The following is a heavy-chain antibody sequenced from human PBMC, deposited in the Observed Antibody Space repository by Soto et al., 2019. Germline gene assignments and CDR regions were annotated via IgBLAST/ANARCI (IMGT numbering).Heavy chain of an antibody. Sequence: GASVKVSCKASGYSFTGYYIHWVRQAPGQGLEWMGYINPNSGDARYAQDLQGRATMTRDTSINTASMELRRLASDDTAVYYCARDGVALGFDPWGQGTLVTVSS. CDR1: GYSFTGYY. J-gene: IGHJ5*02. V-gene: IGHV1-2*02. CDR2: INPNSGDA. CDR3: ARDGVALGFDP. D-gene: IGHD2-15*01.